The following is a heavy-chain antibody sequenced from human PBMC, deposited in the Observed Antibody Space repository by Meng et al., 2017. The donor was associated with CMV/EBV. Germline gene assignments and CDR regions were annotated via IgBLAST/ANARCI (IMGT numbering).Heavy chain of an antibody. CDR3: ARESVVVPAAMIIKQPDYYYYGMDV. V-gene: IGHV4-38-2*02. CDR2: IYHSGGT. D-gene: IGHD2-2*01. Sequence: GSLRLSCTVSGYSISSGYYWGWIRQPPGKGLEWIGSIYHSGGTYYNPSLKSRVTISVDTSKNQFSLKLSSVTAADTAVYYCARESVVVPAAMIIKQPDYYYYGMDVWGQGTTVTVSS. J-gene: IGHJ6*02. CDR1: GYSISSGYY.